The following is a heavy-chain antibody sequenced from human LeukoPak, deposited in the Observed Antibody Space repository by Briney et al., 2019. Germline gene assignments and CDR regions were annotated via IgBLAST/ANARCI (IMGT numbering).Heavy chain of an antibody. CDR1: GFTVSSNY. CDR2: IYSGGST. CDR3: ARGRHDSSGYPYYFDY. J-gene: IGHJ4*02. V-gene: IGHV3-53*01. D-gene: IGHD3-22*01. Sequence: GGSLRLSCAASGFTVSSNYMSWVRQAPGKGLEWVSVIYSGGSTYYADSVKGRFTISRDNSKNTLYLQMNSLRAQDTAAYYCARGRHDSSGYPYYFDYWGQGTLVTVSS.